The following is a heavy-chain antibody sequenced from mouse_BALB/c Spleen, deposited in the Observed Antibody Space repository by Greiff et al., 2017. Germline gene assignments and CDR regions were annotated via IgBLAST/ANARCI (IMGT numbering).Heavy chain of an antibody. CDR2: ISSGGSYT. Sequence: EVKLVESGGGLVKPGGSLKLSCAASGFTFSSYAMSWVRQSPEKRLEWVAEISSGGSYTYYPDTVTGRFTISRDNAKNTLYLEMSSLRSEDTAMYYCARAVLLRYGLFDYWGQGTTLTVSS. V-gene: IGHV5-9-4*01. J-gene: IGHJ2*01. D-gene: IGHD1-1*01. CDR1: GFTFSSYA. CDR3: ARAVLLRYGLFDY.